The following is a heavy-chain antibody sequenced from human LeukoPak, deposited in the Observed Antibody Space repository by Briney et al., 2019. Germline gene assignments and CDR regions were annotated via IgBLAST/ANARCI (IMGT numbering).Heavy chain of an antibody. J-gene: IGHJ6*03. CDR3: ARLLSSSWYGSYYYYYMDV. CDR2: MNPNSGNT. V-gene: IGHV1-8*01. CDR1: GYTFTSYD. Sequence: ASVKVSCKASGYTFTSYDINWVRQATGQVLEWMGWMNPNSGNTGYAQKFQGRVTMTRNTSLSTAYMELNSLRSEDTAVYYCARLLSSSWYGSYYYYYMDVWGKGTTVSISS. D-gene: IGHD6-13*01.